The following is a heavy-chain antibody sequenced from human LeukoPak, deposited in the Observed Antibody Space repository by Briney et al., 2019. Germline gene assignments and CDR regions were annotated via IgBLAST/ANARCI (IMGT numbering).Heavy chain of an antibody. D-gene: IGHD1-26*01. CDR1: GYTLTSYG. V-gene: IGHV1-18*01. J-gene: IGHJ4*02. Sequence: ASVKVSCKASGYTLTSYGISWVRQAPGQGLEWMGWISAYTGDTNYAQKLQGRVTMTTDTSTSTAYMDLRSLRSDDTAVYYCAKGAIIVGATQLDYWGQGTLVTVSS. CDR3: AKGAIIVGATQLDY. CDR2: ISAYTGDT.